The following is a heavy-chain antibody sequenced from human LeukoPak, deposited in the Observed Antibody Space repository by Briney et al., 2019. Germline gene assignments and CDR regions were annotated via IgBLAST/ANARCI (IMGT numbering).Heavy chain of an antibody. D-gene: IGHD3-9*01. CDR1: GGTFSSYA. V-gene: IGHV1-69*13. CDR2: IIPIFGTA. J-gene: IGHJ4*02. Sequence: ASVKVSCKASGGTFSSYAISWVRQAPGQGLEWMGGIIPIFGTANHAQKFQGRVTITADESTSTAYMELSSLRSEDTAVYYCAKVPHYDILTGYLDYWGQGTLVTVSS. CDR3: AKVPHYDILTGYLDY.